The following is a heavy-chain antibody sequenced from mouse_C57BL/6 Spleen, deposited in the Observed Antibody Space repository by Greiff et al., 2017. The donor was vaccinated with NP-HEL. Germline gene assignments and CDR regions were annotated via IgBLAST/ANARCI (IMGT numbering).Heavy chain of an antibody. CDR3: AIGRDDYDEGWYFDV. CDR1: GYTFTSYW. V-gene: IGHV1-53*01. Sequence: HVHLPPPLTELVKPGASVKLSCKASGYTFTSYWMHWVKQRPGQGLEWIGNINPSNGGTNYNEKFKSKATLTVDKSSSTAYMQLSSLTSEDSAVYYCAIGRDDYDEGWYFDVWGTGTTVTVSS. D-gene: IGHD2-4*01. CDR2: INPSNGGT. J-gene: IGHJ1*03.